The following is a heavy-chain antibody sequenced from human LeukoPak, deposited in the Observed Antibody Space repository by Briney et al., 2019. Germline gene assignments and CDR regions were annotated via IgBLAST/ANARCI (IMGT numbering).Heavy chain of an antibody. J-gene: IGHJ4*02. CDR2: IYHNGGT. D-gene: IGHD1-26*01. V-gene: IGHV4-31*03. CDR1: GGSISSDAYY. CDR3: ARVVVGGTFDY. Sequence: PSETLSLTCSVSGGSISSDAYYWSWVRQLPGKGLEWIGYIYHNGGTYYSPSLKRRLSISVDTSQNQFSLRLTSVTAADTAVYYCARVVVGGTFDYWGQGTLVTDTS.